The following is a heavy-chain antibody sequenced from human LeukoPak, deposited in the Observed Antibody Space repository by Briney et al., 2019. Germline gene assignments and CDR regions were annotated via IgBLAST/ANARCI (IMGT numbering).Heavy chain of an antibody. CDR1: GGSFSGYY. V-gene: IGHV4-34*01. Sequence: SETLSLTCAVYGGSFSGYYWSWIRQPPGKGLEWIGSIYYSGSTYYNPSLKSRVTISVDTSKNQFSLKLSSVTAADTAVYYCARHVRRDGYNFDYWGQGTLVTVSS. CDR2: IYYSGST. D-gene: IGHD5-24*01. CDR3: ARHVRRDGYNFDY. J-gene: IGHJ4*02.